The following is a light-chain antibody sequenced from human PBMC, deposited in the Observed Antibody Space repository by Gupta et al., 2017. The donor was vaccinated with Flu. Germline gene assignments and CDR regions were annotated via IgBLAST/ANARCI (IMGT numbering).Light chain of an antibody. CDR1: SSDVGGFNY. J-gene: IGLJ3*02. CDR3: CSYTSSGTLL. V-gene: IGLV2-14*01. Sequence: QSALTQPASVSGSPGQSITISCTGTSSDVGGFNYVSWYQQHPDKAPKLIIYEVSNRPSGVSNRFSGSKSGNTASLTVSGLQAEDEADYDCCSYTSSGTLLFGGGTKLTVL. CDR2: EVS.